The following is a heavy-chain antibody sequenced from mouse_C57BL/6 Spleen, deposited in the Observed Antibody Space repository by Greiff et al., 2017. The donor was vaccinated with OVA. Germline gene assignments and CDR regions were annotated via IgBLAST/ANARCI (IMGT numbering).Heavy chain of an antibody. D-gene: IGHD1-1*01. CDR3: ARVTTVVGSMDY. Sequence: EVKLVESEGGLVQPGSSMKLSCTASGFTFSDYYMAWVRQVPEKGLEWVANINYDGSSTYYLDSLKSRFIISRDNAKNILYLQMSSLKSEDTATYYCARVTTVVGSMDYWGQGTSVTVSS. CDR1: GFTFSDYY. V-gene: IGHV5-16*01. CDR2: INYDGSST. J-gene: IGHJ4*01.